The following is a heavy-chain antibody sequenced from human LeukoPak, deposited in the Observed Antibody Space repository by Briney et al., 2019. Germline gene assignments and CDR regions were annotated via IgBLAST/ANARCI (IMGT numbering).Heavy chain of an antibody. CDR1: GSTFDDYA. J-gene: IGHJ4*02. CDR3: AKGGREDYFDY. D-gene: IGHD3-16*01. CDR2: ISWNSGSI. Sequence: GGSLRLSCAASGSTFDDYAMHWVRQAPGKGLEWVSGISWNSGSIGYADSVKGRFTISRDNAKNSLYLQMNSLRAEDTALYYCAKGGREDYFDYWGQGTLVTVSS. V-gene: IGHV3-9*01.